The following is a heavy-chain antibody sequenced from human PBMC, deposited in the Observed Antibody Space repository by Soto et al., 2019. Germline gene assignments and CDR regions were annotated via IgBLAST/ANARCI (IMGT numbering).Heavy chain of an antibody. CDR1: GGSFSGYY. J-gene: IGHJ4*02. CDR2: INHSGST. D-gene: IGHD1-26*01. Sequence: SETLSLTCAVYGGSFSGYYWSWIRQPPGKGLEWIGEINHSGSTNYNPSLKSRVTISVDTSKNQFSLKLSSVTAADTAVYYCARVFSGSYSDYWGQGTLVTASS. CDR3: ARVFSGSYSDY. V-gene: IGHV4-34*01.